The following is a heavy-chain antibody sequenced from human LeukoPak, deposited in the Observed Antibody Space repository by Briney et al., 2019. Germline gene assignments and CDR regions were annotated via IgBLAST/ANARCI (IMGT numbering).Heavy chain of an antibody. J-gene: IGHJ4*02. D-gene: IGHD7-27*01. CDR3: AREWGNKAFDY. Sequence: GGSLRLSCAASGFTFTSYYMHWVRQAPGQGLEWMGIINPSGGSTSYAQKFQGRVTMTRDTSTNTVYMELSSLRSEDTAVYYCAREWGNKAFDYWGQGTLVTVSS. V-gene: IGHV1-46*01. CDR1: GFTFTSYY. CDR2: INPSGGST.